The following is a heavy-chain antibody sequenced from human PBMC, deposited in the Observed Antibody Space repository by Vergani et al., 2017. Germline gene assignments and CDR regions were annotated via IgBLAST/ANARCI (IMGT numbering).Heavy chain of an antibody. J-gene: IGHJ4*02. CDR3: ARGSPYYDPTFDY. CDR1: GGSFSGYY. Sequence: QVQLQQWGAGLLKPSETLSLTCAVYGGSFSGYYWSWIRQPPGKGLEWIGEINHSGSTNYNPSLKSRVTISVDTSKNQFSLKLSSVTAADTAVYYCARGSPYYDPTFDYWGQGTLVTVSS. V-gene: IGHV4-34*01. CDR2: INHSGST. D-gene: IGHD3-22*01.